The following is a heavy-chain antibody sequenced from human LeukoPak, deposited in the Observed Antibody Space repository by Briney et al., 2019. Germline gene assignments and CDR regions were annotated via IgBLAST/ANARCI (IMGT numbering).Heavy chain of an antibody. CDR1: GFTFSTYA. CDR3: AREQPYFVVVVAAPGHNRFSWFDP. D-gene: IGHD2-15*01. J-gene: IGHJ5*02. V-gene: IGHV3-30*01. CDR2: ISYDGSNK. Sequence: QPGGSLRLSCAASGFTFSTYAMHWVRQAPGKGLEWVAVISYDGSNKYYADSVKGRFTISRDNSKNTLYLQMNSLRAEDTAVYYCAREQPYFVVVVAAPGHNRFSWFDPWGQGTLVTVSS.